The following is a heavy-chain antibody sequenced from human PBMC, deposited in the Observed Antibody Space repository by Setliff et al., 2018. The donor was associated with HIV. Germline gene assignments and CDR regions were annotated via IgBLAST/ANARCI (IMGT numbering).Heavy chain of an antibody. D-gene: IGHD5-18*01. CDR3: ARDAPWDSYGLDY. Sequence: PSETLSLTCTVSGGSISSYYWSWIRQPAGKGLEWIGHIYISGSTNYNPSFNSRVTMSVDTSKNQFSLRLTSVTAADTAMYHCARDAPWDSYGLDYWGQGTLVTVSS. CDR2: IYISGST. V-gene: IGHV4-4*07. J-gene: IGHJ4*02. CDR1: GGSISSYY.